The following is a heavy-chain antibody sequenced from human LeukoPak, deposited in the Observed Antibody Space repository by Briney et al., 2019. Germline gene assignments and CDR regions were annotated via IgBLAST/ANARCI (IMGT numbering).Heavy chain of an antibody. CDR2: IYSGGST. CDR1: GFTVSSTY. Sequence: GGSLRLSCAASGFTVSSTYMSWVRQAPGKGLEWISVIYSGGSTNYADSVKGRFTISRDNSKNTLYLQMNSLRAEDTAVYYCARASSGYYKSWFDPWGQGTLVTVSS. D-gene: IGHD3-22*01. J-gene: IGHJ5*02. CDR3: ARASSGYYKSWFDP. V-gene: IGHV3-53*01.